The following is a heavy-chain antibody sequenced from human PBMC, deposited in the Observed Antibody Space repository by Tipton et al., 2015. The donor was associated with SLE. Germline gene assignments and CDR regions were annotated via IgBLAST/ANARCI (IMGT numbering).Heavy chain of an antibody. CDR1: GFRFSTYW. Sequence: SLRLSCVASGFRFSTYWIHWVRQAPGKGLAWVSRVSHDDSGAMYADSVKGRFTMSRDNAKNTVYLQMNSLRGDDAGVYYCARGNVWSGYYDFLGQGTLVAVSS. V-gene: IGHV3-74*03. CDR3: ARGNVWSGYYDF. D-gene: IGHD3-3*01. CDR2: VSHDDSGA. J-gene: IGHJ4*02.